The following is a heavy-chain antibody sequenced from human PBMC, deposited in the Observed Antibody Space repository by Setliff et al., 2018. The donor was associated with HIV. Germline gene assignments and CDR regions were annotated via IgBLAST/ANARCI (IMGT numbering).Heavy chain of an antibody. CDR2: IHYSGST. CDR3: ARGRDKYGPIDY. J-gene: IGHJ4*02. V-gene: IGHV4-59*01. D-gene: IGHD3-10*01. Sequence: SETLSLTCTVSGGSISSSYWTWTRQPPGKGLEWIGNIHYSGSTNYNPSLKSRVTISVDTSRSQFSLKLSSVTAADTAVYYCARGRDKYGPIDYWGQGTVVTVAS. CDR1: GGSISSSY.